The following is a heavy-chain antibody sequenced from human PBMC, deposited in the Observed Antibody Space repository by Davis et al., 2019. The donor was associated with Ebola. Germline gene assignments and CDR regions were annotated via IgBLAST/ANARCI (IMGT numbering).Heavy chain of an antibody. CDR3: VRFGRGAY. D-gene: IGHD3-16*01. V-gene: IGHV4-59*01. CDR2: IYDSGRT. Sequence: PSETLSLTCTVSGGSISPYYWNWIRQPPGKGLEWVGIIYDSGRTNYNPSLKSRVTISADTSNNQFSLNLRSVTAADTAVYYCVRFGRGAYWGQGTLVTVSS. J-gene: IGHJ4*02. CDR1: GGSISPYY.